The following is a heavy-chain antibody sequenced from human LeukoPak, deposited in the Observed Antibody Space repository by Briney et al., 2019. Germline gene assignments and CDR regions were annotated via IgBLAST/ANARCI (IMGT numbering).Heavy chain of an antibody. CDR1: GGSNRSDY. J-gene: IGHJ4*02. CDR3: ATAGDYNDLPH. CDR2: VHHTGTT. V-gene: IGHV4-59*01. Sequence: SETLSLTCSVSGGSNRSDYWSWIRQPPGKGLEWIGYVHHTGTTNYNPSLKSRVTMSVDTSKNGFSLRLTSVNAPDTGVYYCATAGDYNDLPHWGRGTLVTVSS. D-gene: IGHD4-11*01.